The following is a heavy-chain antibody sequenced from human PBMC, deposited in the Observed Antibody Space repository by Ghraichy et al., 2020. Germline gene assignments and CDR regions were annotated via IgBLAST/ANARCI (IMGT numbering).Heavy chain of an antibody. CDR3: ARRAAAGYYFDY. CDR1: GGSISSYY. CDR2: IYYSGST. D-gene: IGHD6-13*01. Sequence: LSCTVSGGSISSYYWSWIRQPPGKGLEWIGYIYYSGSTNYNPSLKSRVTISVDTSKNQFSLKLSSVTAADTAVYYCARRAAAGYYFDYWGQGTLVTVSS. J-gene: IGHJ4*02. V-gene: IGHV4-59*08.